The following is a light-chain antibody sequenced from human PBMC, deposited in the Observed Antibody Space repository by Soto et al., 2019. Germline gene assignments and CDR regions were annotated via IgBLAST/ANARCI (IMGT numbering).Light chain of an antibody. CDR3: CSYAGTYTLV. CDR2: DVS. V-gene: IGLV2-11*01. Sequence: QSVLTQPRSVSGSPGQSVTISCTGTSSDVGSYNYVSWYQQHPGNAPKLMIYDVSKRPSGVPDRFSGSKSANTASLTISGLQAEDEADYYCCSYAGTYTLVFGGGTKLTVL. CDR1: SSDVGSYNY. J-gene: IGLJ2*01.